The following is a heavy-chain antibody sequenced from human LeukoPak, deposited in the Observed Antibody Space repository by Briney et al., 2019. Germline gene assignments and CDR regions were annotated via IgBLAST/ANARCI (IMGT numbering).Heavy chain of an antibody. J-gene: IGHJ4*02. Sequence: PETLSLTCDVSGASIHTYYFSWIRQSAGERLEWIGRVHTSGSTTYNPSLKSRITLSQDTSKNQIYLRLTSVTAAGTAVYFCARDGGGNRNFDYWGQGILVTVSS. D-gene: IGHD4-23*01. V-gene: IGHV4-4*07. CDR1: GASIHTYY. CDR3: ARDGGGNRNFDY. CDR2: VHTSGST.